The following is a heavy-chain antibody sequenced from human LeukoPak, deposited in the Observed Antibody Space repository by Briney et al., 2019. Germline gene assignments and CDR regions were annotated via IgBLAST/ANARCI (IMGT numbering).Heavy chain of an antibody. D-gene: IGHD2-2*01. CDR1: GYSFTNYW. CDR3: ARGGYCSSTSCYAEGYYLDY. J-gene: IGHJ4*02. Sequence: ASVKVSCKASGYSFTNYWMHWVRQAPGQGLEWMGIISPSDGDTNYAHKFQGRVTMTRDTSTSIVYMELSSLRSEDTAVYYCARGGYCSSTSCYAEGYYLDYWGQGSLVTVSS. CDR2: ISPSDGDT. V-gene: IGHV1-46*01.